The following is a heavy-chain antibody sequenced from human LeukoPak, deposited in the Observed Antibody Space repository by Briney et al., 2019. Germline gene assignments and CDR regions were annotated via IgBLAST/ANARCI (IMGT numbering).Heavy chain of an antibody. CDR3: ARDGSIAAAGGAFDY. V-gene: IGHV3-48*03. Sequence: GGSLRLSCAASGFTFSSYEMNWVRQAPGKGLEWVSYISSSGSTIYYADSVKGRFTISRDNAKNSMYLQMNSLRAEDTAVYYCARDGSIAAAGGAFDYWGQGTLVTVSS. J-gene: IGHJ4*02. D-gene: IGHD6-13*01. CDR2: ISSSGSTI. CDR1: GFTFSSYE.